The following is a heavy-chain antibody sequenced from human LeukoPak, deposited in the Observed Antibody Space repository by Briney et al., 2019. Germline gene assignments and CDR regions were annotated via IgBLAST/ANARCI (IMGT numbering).Heavy chain of an antibody. CDR2: INPSSGGT. CDR1: GYTFTGYS. CDR3: ARDPRVWGSSRYPYY. V-gene: IGHV1-2*02. J-gene: IGHJ4*02. D-gene: IGHD3-16*02. Sequence: GGSVKVSCKASGYTFTGYSMHWVRQAPGQGLEWMGWINPSSGGTNYAQKFQGRVTMTRDTSISTAYMELSRLRSDDTGVYYCARDPRVWGSSRYPYYWGQGTLVTVSS.